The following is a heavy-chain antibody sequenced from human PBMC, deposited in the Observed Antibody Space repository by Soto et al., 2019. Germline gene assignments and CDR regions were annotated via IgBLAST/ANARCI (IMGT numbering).Heavy chain of an antibody. D-gene: IGHD3-10*01. V-gene: IGHV4-30-2*01. CDR3: ARVWGGAFDF. Sequence: PSETLSLTCAVSGGSISSGGYSWSWIRQPPGKGLEWIGYIYHSGSTYYNPSLKSRVTISVDTSKNQFSLKLSSVTAADTAVYYCARVWGGAFDFWGQGTMVTVSS. J-gene: IGHJ3*01. CDR2: IYHSGST. CDR1: GGSISSGGYS.